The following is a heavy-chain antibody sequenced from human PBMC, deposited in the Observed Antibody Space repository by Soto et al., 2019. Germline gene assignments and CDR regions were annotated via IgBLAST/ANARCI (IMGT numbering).Heavy chain of an antibody. J-gene: IGHJ5*02. CDR1: GFTFSSYW. CDR3: ARDRIAAAGTEWFDP. Sequence: WGSLRLSCAASGFTFSSYWISFFRHSPFKWREWVANIKQDGSEKYYVDSVKGRFTISRDNAKNSLYLQMNSLRAEDTAVYYCARDRIAAAGTEWFDPWGQGTLVTVSS. V-gene: IGHV3-7*03. CDR2: IKQDGSEK. D-gene: IGHD6-13*01.